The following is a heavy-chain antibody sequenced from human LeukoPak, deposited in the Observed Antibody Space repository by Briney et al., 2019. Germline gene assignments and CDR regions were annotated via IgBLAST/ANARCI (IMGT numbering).Heavy chain of an antibody. D-gene: IGHD3-22*01. CDR3: AKGRIMYYYDSSGSRHPFDY. Sequence: LPGGSLRLSCAASGFTFSRYSMNWVRQAPGKGLEWVSGISWNSGSIAYADSVKGRFTISRDNAKNSLYLQMNSLGVEDTALYYCAKGRIMYYYDSSGSRHPFDYWGQGTLVTVSS. V-gene: IGHV3-9*01. J-gene: IGHJ4*02. CDR1: GFTFSRYS. CDR2: ISWNSGSI.